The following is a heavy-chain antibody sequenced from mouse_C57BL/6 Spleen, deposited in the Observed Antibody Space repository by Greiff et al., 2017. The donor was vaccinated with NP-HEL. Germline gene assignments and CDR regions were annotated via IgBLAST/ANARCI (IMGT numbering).Heavy chain of an antibody. CDR3: ARDIYYGSLDY. CDR1: GFTFSSYA. V-gene: IGHV5-4*01. J-gene: IGHJ2*01. Sequence: EVKLEESGGGLVKPGGSLKLSCAASGFTFSSYAMSWVRQTPEKRLEWVATISDGGSYTYYPDNVKGRFTISRDNAKNNLYLQMSHLKSEDTAMYYCARDIYYGSLDYWGQGTTLTVSS. CDR2: ISDGGSYT. D-gene: IGHD1-1*01.